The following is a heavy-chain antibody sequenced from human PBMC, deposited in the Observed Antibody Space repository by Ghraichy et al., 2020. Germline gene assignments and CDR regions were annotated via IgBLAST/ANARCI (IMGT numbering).Heavy chain of an antibody. CDR3: ARGGTGSGRTGFDY. V-gene: IGHV6-1*01. CDR1: GDSVSSNSAT. CDR2: TYYGSKWYN. J-gene: IGHJ4*02. D-gene: IGHD3-10*01. Sequence: SQTLSLTCAISGDSVSSNSATWSWIRQSPSRGLEWLGRTYYGSKWYNDYAISVRSRMTINPDTSKNQFSLQLNFVTPEDTAVYFCARGGTGSGRTGFDYWGQGTLVTVSS.